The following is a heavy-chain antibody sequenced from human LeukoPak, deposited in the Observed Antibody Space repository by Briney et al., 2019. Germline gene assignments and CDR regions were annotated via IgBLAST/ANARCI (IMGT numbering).Heavy chain of an antibody. J-gene: IGHJ4*02. CDR2: IYTSGST. V-gene: IGHV4-4*07. D-gene: IGHD6-19*01. CDR3: ARDIGSSGWGFYDY. CDR1: GGSISSYY. Sequence: SESLSLTCTVSGGSISSYYWSWIRQPAGKGLEWIGRIYTSGSTNYNPSLKSRVTMSVDTSKNQFSLKLSSVTAADTAVYYCARDIGSSGWGFYDYWGQGTLVTVSS.